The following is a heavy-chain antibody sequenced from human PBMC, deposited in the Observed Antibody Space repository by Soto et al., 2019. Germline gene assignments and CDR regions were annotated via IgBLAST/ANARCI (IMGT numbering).Heavy chain of an antibody. CDR1: GFTFSSYG. CDR2: ISYDGSNK. CDR3: AKGSTAMTYFDY. D-gene: IGHD5-18*01. Sequence: QVQLVESGGGVVQPGRSLRLSCAASGFTFSSYGMHWVRQAPGKGLEWVAVISYDGSNKYYADSVKGRFTISRDNSKNTLYRQMNSRRAEDTAVYYCAKGSTAMTYFDYWGQGTLVTVSS. V-gene: IGHV3-30*18. J-gene: IGHJ4*02.